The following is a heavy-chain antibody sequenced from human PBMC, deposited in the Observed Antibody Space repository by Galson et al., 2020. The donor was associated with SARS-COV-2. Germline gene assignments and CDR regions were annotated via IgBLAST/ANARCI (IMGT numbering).Heavy chain of an antibody. CDR1: GFTFDDYA. CDR3: SCSGSYYLDY. V-gene: IGHV3-9*01. D-gene: IGHD1-26*01. Sequence: GGSLRLSCAASGFTFDDYAMHWVRQAPGKGLEWVSGISWNSGSIGYADSVKGRFTISRDNAKNSLYLQMNSLRAEDTALYYCSCSGSYYLDYWGQGTLVTVSS. CDR2: ISWNSGSI. J-gene: IGHJ4*02.